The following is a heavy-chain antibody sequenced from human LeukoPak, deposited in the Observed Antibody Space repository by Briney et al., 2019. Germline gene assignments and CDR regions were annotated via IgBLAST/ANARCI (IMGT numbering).Heavy chain of an antibody. CDR3: AKLFYDILTGYYPYYFDY. V-gene: IGHV3-23*01. CDR1: GFTFSSYA. Sequence: GGSLRLSCAASGFTFSSYAMSWVRQAPGKGVEWVSAISGSGGSTYYADSVKGRFTISRDNSKNTLYLQMNSLRAEDTAVYYCAKLFYDILTGYYPYYFDYWGQGTLVTVSS. J-gene: IGHJ4*02. D-gene: IGHD3-9*01. CDR2: ISGSGGST.